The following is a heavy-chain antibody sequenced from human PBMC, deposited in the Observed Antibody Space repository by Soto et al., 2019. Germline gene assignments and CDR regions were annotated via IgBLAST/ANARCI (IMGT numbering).Heavy chain of an antibody. D-gene: IGHD3-10*01. CDR1: GGSISSGDYN. J-gene: IGHJ4*02. Sequence: QVQLQESGPGLVKPSQTLSLTGTVSGGSISSGDYNWSWIRQPPGKGLEWIGYIYYSGSTYCNPSLKSRVTISVDTSKNQFSLKVSSVTAADTAVYYCARVGGFGATTIDYWGQGTLVTVSS. V-gene: IGHV4-30-4*01. CDR2: IYYSGST. CDR3: ARVGGFGATTIDY.